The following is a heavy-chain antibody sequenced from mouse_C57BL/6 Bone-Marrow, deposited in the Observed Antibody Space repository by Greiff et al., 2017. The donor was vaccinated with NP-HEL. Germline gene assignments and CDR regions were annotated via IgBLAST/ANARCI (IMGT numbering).Heavy chain of an antibody. CDR1: GFTFNTYA. CDR2: IRSKSSNYAT. Sequence: GGGLVQPKGSLKLSCAASGFTFNTYALHWVRQAPGKGLEWVARIRSKSSNYATYYADSVKERCTTTIDESQSMRYLQMHNLKTDDTALYFCVRDDGYYPYAMDYWGQGTSVTVSS. J-gene: IGHJ4*01. CDR3: VRDDGYYPYAMDY. D-gene: IGHD2-3*01. V-gene: IGHV10-3*01.